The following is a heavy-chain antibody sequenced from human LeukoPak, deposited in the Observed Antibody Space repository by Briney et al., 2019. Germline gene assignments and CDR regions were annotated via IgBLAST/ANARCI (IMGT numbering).Heavy chain of an antibody. CDR2: ISSSSYI. CDR1: GFTFSSYS. J-gene: IGHJ4*02. D-gene: IGHD2-21*02. V-gene: IGHV3-21*01. CDR3: ARGPAYCGGDCYSLFDY. Sequence: GGSLRLSCAASGFTFSSYSMNWVRQAPGKGLEWVSSISSSSYIYYADSVKGRFTISRDNAKNSLYLQMNSLRAEDTAVYYCARGPAYCGGDCYSLFDYWGQGTLVTVSS.